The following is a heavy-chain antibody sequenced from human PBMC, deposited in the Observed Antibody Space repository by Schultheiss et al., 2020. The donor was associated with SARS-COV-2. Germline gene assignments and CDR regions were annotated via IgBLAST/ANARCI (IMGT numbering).Heavy chain of an antibody. D-gene: IGHD5-24*01. CDR2: ISYDGSNK. CDR1: GFTFSSYE. V-gene: IGHV3-30-3*01. J-gene: IGHJ4*02. Sequence: GGSLRLSCAASGFTFSSYEMNWVRQAPGKGLEWVAVISYDGSNKYYADSVKGRFTISRDNSKNTLYLQMNSLRAEDTAVYYCARVGRDGYNRLFDYWGQGTLVTVSS. CDR3: ARVGRDGYNRLFDY.